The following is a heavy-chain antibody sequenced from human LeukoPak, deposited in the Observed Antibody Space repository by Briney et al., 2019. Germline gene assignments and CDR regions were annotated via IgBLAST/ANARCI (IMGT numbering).Heavy chain of an antibody. D-gene: IGHD2-2*01. J-gene: IGHJ4*02. CDR3: ARSPRPYCSSTSCYAEDY. V-gene: IGHV3-30-3*01. CDR2: ISYDGSNK. CDR1: GFTFSSYA. Sequence: GGSLRLSCAASGFTFSSYATHWVRQAPGKGLEWVAVISYDGSNKYYADSVKGRFTISRDNSKNTLYLQMNSLRAEDTAVYYCARSPRPYCSSTSCYAEDYWGQGTLVTVSS.